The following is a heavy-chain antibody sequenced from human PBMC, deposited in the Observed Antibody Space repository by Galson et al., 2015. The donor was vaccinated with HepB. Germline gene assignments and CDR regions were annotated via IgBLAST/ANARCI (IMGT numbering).Heavy chain of an antibody. CDR2: ISWNSGSI. J-gene: IGHJ4*02. D-gene: IGHD3-9*01. CDR1: GFTFDDYA. CDR3: AKDLDSFHPRSFDY. Sequence: SLRLSCAASGFTFDDYAMHWVRQAPGKGLEWVSGISWNSGSIGYADSVKGRFTISRDNAKNSLYLQMNSLRAEDTALYYCAKDLDSFHPRSFDYWGQGTLVTVSS. V-gene: IGHV3-9*01.